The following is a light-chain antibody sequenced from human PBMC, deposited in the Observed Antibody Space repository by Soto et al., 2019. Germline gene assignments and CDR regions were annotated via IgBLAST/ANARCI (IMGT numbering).Light chain of an antibody. CDR3: QQYNSYSA. Sequence: DIQMTQSPSTLSASVGDRVTITCRASQSISSWLAWYKQKPGKAPKLLIYDASSLESGVPSRFSGSGSGTEFILTISSLQPDDFATYYCQQYNSYSAFGQGTKVDIK. V-gene: IGKV1-5*01. J-gene: IGKJ1*01. CDR1: QSISSW. CDR2: DAS.